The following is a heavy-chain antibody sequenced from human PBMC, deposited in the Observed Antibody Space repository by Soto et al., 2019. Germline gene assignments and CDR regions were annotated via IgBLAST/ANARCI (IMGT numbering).Heavy chain of an antibody. CDR3: ARLRPYYDILTGYYKDCYYGMDV. Sequence: SLRLSCAASGVTVSSNYMSWVRQAPGKGLEWVSVIYSGGSTYYADSVKGRFTISRDNSKNTLYLQMNSLRAEDTAVYYCARLRPYYDILTGYYKDCYYGMDVWGQGTTVTVSS. V-gene: IGHV3-66*04. CDR1: GVTVSSNY. CDR2: IYSGGST. D-gene: IGHD3-9*01. J-gene: IGHJ6*02.